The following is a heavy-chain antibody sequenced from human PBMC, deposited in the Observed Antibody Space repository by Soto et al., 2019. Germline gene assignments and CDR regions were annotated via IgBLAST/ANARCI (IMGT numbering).Heavy chain of an antibody. CDR2: ISGSGGST. V-gene: IGHV3-23*01. CDR1: GFTFSTYA. Sequence: EVQLLESGGGLVQPGGSLRLSCAASGFTFSTYAMSWVRQAPGKGLKWVSAISGSGGSTYYADSVKGRFTISRDNSKNPLYLQMNSLRAEDTAVYYCALQQAVAGTTNWFDPWGQGTLVTVSS. D-gene: IGHD6-19*01. CDR3: ALQQAVAGTTNWFDP. J-gene: IGHJ5*02.